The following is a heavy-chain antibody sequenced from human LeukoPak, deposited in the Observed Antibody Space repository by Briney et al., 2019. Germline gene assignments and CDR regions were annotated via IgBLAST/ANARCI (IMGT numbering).Heavy chain of an antibody. CDR2: ISYDGSNK. Sequence: GRSLRLSCAASGFTFGSYGMHWVRQAPGKGLEWVAVISYDGSNKYYADSVKGRFTISRDNSKNTLYLQMNSLRAEDTAVYYCAKDMRCSSTSCYKDYYGMDVWGQGTTVTVSS. CDR1: GFTFGSYG. D-gene: IGHD2-2*02. CDR3: AKDMRCSSTSCYKDYYGMDV. V-gene: IGHV3-30*18. J-gene: IGHJ6*02.